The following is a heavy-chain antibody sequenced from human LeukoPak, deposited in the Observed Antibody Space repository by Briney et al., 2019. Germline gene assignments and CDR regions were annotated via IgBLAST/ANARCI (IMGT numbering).Heavy chain of an antibody. V-gene: IGHV1-18*01. D-gene: IGHD6-19*01. Sequence: ASVKVSCKASGYTFTDFGISWVRQAPGQGLEWMGWISAYNGNTNYAQKLQGRVTVTTDTSTSTAYMEVRSLRSDDTAVYYCTRDLGQWLIQGIFFDYWGQGTLVTVSS. CDR1: GYTFTDFG. CDR3: TRDLGQWLIQGIFFDY. J-gene: IGHJ4*02. CDR2: ISAYNGNT.